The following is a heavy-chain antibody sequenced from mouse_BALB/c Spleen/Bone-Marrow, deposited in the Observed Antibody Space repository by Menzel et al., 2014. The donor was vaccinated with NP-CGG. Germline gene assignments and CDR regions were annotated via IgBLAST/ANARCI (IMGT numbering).Heavy chain of an antibody. CDR1: GFTFTNYF. Sequence: EVQLVESGGGLVQPGGSLRLSCTTSGFTFTNYFMTWVRQSPGKALEWLGFIRNKANGYTTEYNPSVKGRFTISRDNSQGIFYLQMNTLRAEDSAIYYCARDYNGYFDFWGQGTTLTVSS. CDR3: ARDYNGYFDF. D-gene: IGHD6-1*01. J-gene: IGHJ2*01. CDR2: IRNKANGYTT. V-gene: IGHV7-3*02.